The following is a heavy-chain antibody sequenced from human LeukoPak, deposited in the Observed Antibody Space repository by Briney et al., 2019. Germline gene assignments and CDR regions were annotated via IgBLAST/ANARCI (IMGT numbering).Heavy chain of an antibody. J-gene: IGHJ4*02. D-gene: IGHD2-21*01. CDR1: GFTVSSNY. CDR3: ARVADTHIFDY. Sequence: GGSLPLSCAAAGFTVSSNYMSWVRQAPGKGLEWVSVIYRGATTDYAESVKGRFTISRDNSKNTLYLQMNSLRAEDTALYYCARVADTHIFDYWGQGTLVTDSS. V-gene: IGHV3-53*01. CDR2: IYRGATT.